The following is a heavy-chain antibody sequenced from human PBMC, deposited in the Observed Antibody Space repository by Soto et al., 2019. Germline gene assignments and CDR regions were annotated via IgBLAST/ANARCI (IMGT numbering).Heavy chain of an antibody. CDR3: AKDILSVGKRKVNYFDY. V-gene: IGHV3-23*01. CDR1: GFTFSSYA. CDR2: ISGSGGST. J-gene: IGHJ4*02. Sequence: EVQLLESGGGLVQPGGSLRLSCAASGFTFSSYAMSWVRQAPGKGLEWVSAISGSGGSTYYAASVEGRFTISRDNSKNTLYLQMNGLRAGDTAVYYCAKDILSVGKRKVNYFDYWGQGTLVTVSS. D-gene: IGHD7-27*01.